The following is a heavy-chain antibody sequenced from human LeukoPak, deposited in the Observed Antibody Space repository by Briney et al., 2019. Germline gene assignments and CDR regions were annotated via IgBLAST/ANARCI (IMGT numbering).Heavy chain of an antibody. CDR2: ISSGSSTS. CDR1: GFTFSNYS. D-gene: IGHD1-14*01. V-gene: IGHV3-48*01. J-gene: IGHJ4*02. CDR3: ARDLGILGY. Sequence: GGSLRLSCVASGFTFSNYSMNWVRQAPGKGLEWVSYISSGSSTSYYADSVKGRFTISRDNAKNSLYLQMNGLRGEDTAVYYCARDLGILGYWGQGTLVTVSS.